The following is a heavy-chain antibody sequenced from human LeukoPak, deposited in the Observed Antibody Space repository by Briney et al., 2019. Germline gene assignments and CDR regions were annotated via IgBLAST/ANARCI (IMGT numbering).Heavy chain of an antibody. CDR3: ARDGPIK. D-gene: IGHD5-24*01. CDR2: IYTSGNT. J-gene: IGHJ4*02. Sequence: PSETLSLTCTVSGGSISSGSYFWSWIRQPAGEGLEWIGRIYTSGNTYYNPSLKSRVTMSVDTSKNQFSLKLSSVTAADTAVYYCARDGPIKWGQGTLVTVSS. CDR1: GGSISSGSYF. V-gene: IGHV4-61*02.